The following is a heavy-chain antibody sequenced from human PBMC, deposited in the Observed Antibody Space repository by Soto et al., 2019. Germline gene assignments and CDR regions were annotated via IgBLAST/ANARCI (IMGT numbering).Heavy chain of an antibody. CDR2: IYYSGST. Sequence: SETLSLTCTVSGGSISSDYWSWIRQPPGKGLEWIGYIYYSGSTNYNPSLKSRVTISVDTSKNQFSLKLSSVTAADTAVYYCARGEGSWYLGWFDPWGQGTLVTVS. J-gene: IGHJ5*02. CDR1: GGSISSDY. CDR3: ARGEGSWYLGWFDP. D-gene: IGHD6-13*01. V-gene: IGHV4-59*01.